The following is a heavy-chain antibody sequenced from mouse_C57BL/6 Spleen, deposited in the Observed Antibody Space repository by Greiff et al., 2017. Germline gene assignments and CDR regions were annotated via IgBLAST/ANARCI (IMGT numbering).Heavy chain of an antibody. Sequence: EVQGVESGGGLVKPGGSLKLSCAASGFTFSSYAMSWVRQTPEKRLEWVATISDGGSYTYYPDNVKGRFTISRDNAKNTLFLQMTSLRSEDTAMYYCARRGYYGSSHGAMDYWGQGTSVTVSS. CDR1: GFTFSSYA. J-gene: IGHJ4*01. D-gene: IGHD1-1*01. CDR2: ISDGGSYT. CDR3: ARRGYYGSSHGAMDY. V-gene: IGHV5-4*01.